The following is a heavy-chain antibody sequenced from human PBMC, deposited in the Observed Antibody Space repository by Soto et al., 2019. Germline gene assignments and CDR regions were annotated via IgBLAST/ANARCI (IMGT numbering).Heavy chain of an antibody. CDR3: ARAVVVPAAIGYYYYYMDV. V-gene: IGHV1-2*04. J-gene: IGHJ6*03. CDR1: GYTFTGYY. Sequence: ASVKVSCKASGYTFTGYYMHWVRQAPGQGLEWMGWINPNSGGTNYAQKFQGWVTMTRDTSISTAYMELSRLRSDDTAVYYCARAVVVPAAIGYYYYYMDVWGKGTTVTVSS. CDR2: INPNSGGT. D-gene: IGHD2-2*01.